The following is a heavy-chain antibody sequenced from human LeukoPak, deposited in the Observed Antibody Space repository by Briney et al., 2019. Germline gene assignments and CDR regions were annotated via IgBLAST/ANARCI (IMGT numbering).Heavy chain of an antibody. CDR1: GYTFTSYG. CDR2: ISAYNGNT. J-gene: IGHJ3*02. CDR3: ARDHTADILTVFVAFDI. V-gene: IGHV1-18*01. Sequence: GASVKVSCKASGYTFTSYGISWVRQAPGQGLEWMGWISAYNGNTNYAQKLQGRVTMTTDTSTSTAYMELRSLKSEDTAVYYCARDHTADILTVFVAFDIWGQGTMVTVSS. D-gene: IGHD3-9*01.